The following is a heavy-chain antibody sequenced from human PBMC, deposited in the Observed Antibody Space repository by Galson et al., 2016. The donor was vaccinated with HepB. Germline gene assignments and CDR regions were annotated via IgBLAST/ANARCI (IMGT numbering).Heavy chain of an antibody. CDR2: IYWDYDK. CDR3: AHSRLTYCTGGSCKRLTTYFDF. D-gene: IGHD2-15*01. Sequence: PALVKPTQTLTLTCSFSGFSLSTSAVAVGWIRQPPGKALEWLALIYWDYDKRYSPSLKNKVSITKDTSKNQVILTVTDMYPVDTATYYCAHSRLTYCTGGSCKRLTTYFDFWGQGILVTVSS. J-gene: IGHJ4*02. V-gene: IGHV2-5*02. CDR1: GFSLSTSAVA.